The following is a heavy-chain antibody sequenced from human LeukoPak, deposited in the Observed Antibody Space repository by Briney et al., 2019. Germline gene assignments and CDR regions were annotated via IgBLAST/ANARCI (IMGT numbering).Heavy chain of an antibody. V-gene: IGHV3-21*01. CDR3: ARRPAAAANWFDP. D-gene: IGHD6-13*01. CDR1: GFTFSSYS. CDR2: ISSSSSYI. J-gene: IGHJ5*02. Sequence: GGSLRLSCAASGFTFSSYSMNWVRQAPGKGLEWVSSISSSSSYIYYADSVKGRFTISRDNAKNSLYLQMNSLRAEDTAVCYCARRPAAAANWFDPWGQGTLVTVSS.